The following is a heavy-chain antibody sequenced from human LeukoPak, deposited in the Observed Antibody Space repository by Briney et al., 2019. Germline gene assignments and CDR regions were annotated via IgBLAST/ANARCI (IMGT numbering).Heavy chain of an antibody. V-gene: IGHV4-31*03. Sequence: SQTLSLTCTVSGGSISSGGYYWSWIRQHPGKGLEGIGYIYYSGSTYYNPSLKSRVTISVDTSKNQFSLKLSPVTAADTAVYYCASNGEMATTSSYYYYGMDVWGQGTTVTVSS. CDR3: ASNGEMATTSSYYYYGMDV. CDR1: GGSISSGGYY. J-gene: IGHJ6*02. D-gene: IGHD5-24*01. CDR2: IYYSGST.